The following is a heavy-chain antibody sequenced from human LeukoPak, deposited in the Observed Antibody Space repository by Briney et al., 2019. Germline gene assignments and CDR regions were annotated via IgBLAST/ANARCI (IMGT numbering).Heavy chain of an antibody. Sequence: ASVKVSCKASGYTFTSYYMHWVRQAPGQGLEWMGIINPSGGSTSYAQKFQGRVTMTRDTSTSTVYMELSSLRSEDTAVYYCARGDDSSGYYFGHFVYYYYYMDVWGKGTTVTISS. D-gene: IGHD3-22*01. CDR2: INPSGGST. CDR3: ARGDDSSGYYFGHFVYYYYYMDV. J-gene: IGHJ6*03. V-gene: IGHV1-46*01. CDR1: GYTFTSYY.